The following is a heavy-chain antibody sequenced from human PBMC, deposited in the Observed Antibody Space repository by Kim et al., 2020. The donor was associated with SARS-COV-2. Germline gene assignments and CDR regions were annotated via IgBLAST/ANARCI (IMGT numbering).Heavy chain of an antibody. CDR2: IIPIFGTA. Sequence: SVKVSCKASGGTFSSYAISWVRQAPGQGLEWMGGIIPIFGTANYAQKFQGRVTITADESTSTAYMELSSLRSEDTAVYYCARDLGDDYVWGSYRMWGQGTLVTVSS. V-gene: IGHV1-69*13. CDR3: ARDLGDDYVWGSYRM. D-gene: IGHD3-16*02. J-gene: IGHJ4*02. CDR1: GGTFSSYA.